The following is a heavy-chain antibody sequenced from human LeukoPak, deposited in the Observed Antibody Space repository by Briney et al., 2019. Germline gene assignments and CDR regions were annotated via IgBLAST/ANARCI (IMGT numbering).Heavy chain of an antibody. D-gene: IGHD2-21*02. CDR1: GFTFSTYT. Sequence: GGSLRLSCAASGFTFSTYTMNWVRQAPGKGLEWVSSISTGSTYTYYADSVRGRFTISRDNADNSLYLQMGSLRGEDTAVYYCARETVVTATQGAFDIWGQGTMVAVSS. V-gene: IGHV3-21*01. CDR2: ISTGSTYT. CDR3: ARETVVTATQGAFDI. J-gene: IGHJ3*02.